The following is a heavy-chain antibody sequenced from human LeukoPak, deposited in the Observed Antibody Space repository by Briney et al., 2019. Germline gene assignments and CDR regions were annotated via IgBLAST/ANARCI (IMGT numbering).Heavy chain of an antibody. J-gene: IGHJ3*02. Sequence: GESLKISCKGSGYSFTSYWIGWVRQMPGKGLEWMGIIYPGNSDTRYSPSFQGQVTISADKSISTAYLQWSSLKASDTAMYYCARHNGPCEAAAGQGVAFDIWGQGTMVTVSS. CDR3: ARHNGPCEAAAGQGVAFDI. CDR2: IYPGNSDT. V-gene: IGHV5-51*01. D-gene: IGHD6-13*01. CDR1: GYSFTSYW.